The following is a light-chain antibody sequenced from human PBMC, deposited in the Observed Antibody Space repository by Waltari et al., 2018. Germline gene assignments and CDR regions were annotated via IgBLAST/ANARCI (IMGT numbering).Light chain of an antibody. V-gene: IGKV4-1*01. CDR2: WAS. J-gene: IGKJ2*01. Sequence: DIVMTQSPDSLAVSLGERATINCKSGQSVLYSSNNKAYLAWYQQQPGQPPKLLFYWASTRESGVPDRFSGSGSVTDFTLTISSLQAEDVAVYYCQQYHSFPYTFGQGTKLEIK. CDR3: QQYHSFPYT. CDR1: QSVLYSSNNKAY.